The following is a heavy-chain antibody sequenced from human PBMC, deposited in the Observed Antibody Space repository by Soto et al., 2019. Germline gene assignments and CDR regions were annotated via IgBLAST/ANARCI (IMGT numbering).Heavy chain of an antibody. D-gene: IGHD3-10*01. Sequence: QVQLVQSGAEVKKPGSSVKVSCKASGGTFSSYAISWVRQAPGQGLEWMGGIIPIFGTANYAQKFQGRVTITAEKSTSTAYVELSSLRSEDTAVYYCATGETDYYYCGMDVWGQGTTVTVSS. CDR3: ATGETDYYYCGMDV. CDR2: IIPIFGTA. V-gene: IGHV1-69*06. J-gene: IGHJ6*02. CDR1: GGTFSSYA.